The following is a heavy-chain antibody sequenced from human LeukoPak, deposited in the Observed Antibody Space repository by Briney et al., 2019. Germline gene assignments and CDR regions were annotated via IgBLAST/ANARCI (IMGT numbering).Heavy chain of an antibody. Sequence: SETLSLTCAVSGSSIRSDYYWGWIRQPPGKGLEWIGSIFYNGRTHYNPSLKSRVTMSVDTSENQFSLTVSSVTAADTAIYYCARMMFYDGSAAEDWGQGTLVTVSS. D-gene: IGHD3-22*01. V-gene: IGHV4-38-2*01. CDR3: ARMMFYDGSAAED. CDR2: IFYNGRT. CDR1: GSSIRSDYY. J-gene: IGHJ4*02.